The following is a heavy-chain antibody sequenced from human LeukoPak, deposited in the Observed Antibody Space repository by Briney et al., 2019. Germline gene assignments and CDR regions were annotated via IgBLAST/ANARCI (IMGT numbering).Heavy chain of an antibody. D-gene: IGHD3-22*01. CDR2: INHSGST. CDR1: GGSFSGYY. J-gene: IGHJ4*02. V-gene: IGHV4-34*01. CDR3: ARGGYYDSSGYYYYFDY. Sequence: PSETLSLTCAVHGGSFSGYYWSWIRQPPGKGLEWIGEINHSGSTNYNPSLKSRVTISVDTSKNQFSLKLSSVTAADTAVYYCARGGYYDSSGYYYYFDYWGQGTLVTVSS.